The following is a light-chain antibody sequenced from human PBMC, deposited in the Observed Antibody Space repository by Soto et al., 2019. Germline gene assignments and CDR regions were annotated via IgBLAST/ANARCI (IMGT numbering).Light chain of an antibody. Sequence: DIVMSQSPVTLPVTPGEPASISCRSSQSLLNYKGYVYLDWYVQKPGHSPQLLIYLGSNRASGVAYRFSGSVSGTDFTLEISRVEAEDVGIYYCMQALQIPMTFGGGTRVDI. CDR2: LGS. CDR3: MQALQIPMT. J-gene: IGKJ4*01. CDR1: QSLLNYKGYVY. V-gene: IGKV2-28*01.